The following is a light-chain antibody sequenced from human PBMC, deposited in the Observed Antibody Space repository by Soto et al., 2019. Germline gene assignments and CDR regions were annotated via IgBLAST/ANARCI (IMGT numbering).Light chain of an antibody. J-gene: IGKJ5*01. CDR3: QQRNSWPPIT. CDR1: QSVRTY. CDR2: DAS. V-gene: IGKV3-11*01. Sequence: EIVLTQSPVTLSFPPGERATLSLRASQSVRTYLAWYQVKPGQAPRLLSYDASSRASGVPARFSGSGSGTDFTLTISSLEPEDFALYYCQQRNSWPPITFGQGTRLEIK.